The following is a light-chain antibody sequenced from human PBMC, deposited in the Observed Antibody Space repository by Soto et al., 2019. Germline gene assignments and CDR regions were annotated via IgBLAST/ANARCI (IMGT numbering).Light chain of an antibody. V-gene: IGKV3-15*01. J-gene: IGKJ1*01. CDR3: QQYNNWWT. CDR2: GAS. CDR1: QSVSIN. Sequence: DIVMTQSPATLSVSPGERATLSCRASQSVSINLAWYQQKPGQAPRLLIYGASTRATGIPARFSGSGSGTEFTLTISILKSEDFAVYYCQQYNNWWTFGQGTKVEIK.